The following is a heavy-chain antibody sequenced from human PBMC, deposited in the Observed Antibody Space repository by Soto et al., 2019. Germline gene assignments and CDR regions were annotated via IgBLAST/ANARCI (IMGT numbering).Heavy chain of an antibody. CDR3: ARGASHYDILTGYY. J-gene: IGHJ4*02. CDR2: IIPIFGTA. D-gene: IGHD3-9*01. CDR1: GGAFSSYA. V-gene: IGHV1-69*13. Sequence: ASVKVSCKASGGAFSSYAISWVRQAPGQGLEWMGGIIPIFGTANYAQKFQGRVTITADESTSTAYMELSSLRSEDTAVYYCARGASHYDILTGYYWGQGTLVTVSS.